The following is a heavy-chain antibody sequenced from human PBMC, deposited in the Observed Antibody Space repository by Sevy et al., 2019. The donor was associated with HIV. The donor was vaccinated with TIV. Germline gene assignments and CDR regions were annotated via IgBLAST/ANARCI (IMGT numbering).Heavy chain of an antibody. CDR3: ARDLPPSATTVAHFDC. D-gene: IGHD4-17*01. Sequence: GGSLRLSCPASGFTFGSYEMNWVRQAPGKGLEWVSYISNSGTAISYSDSVKGRFTISRDNARNSLYLQMNSLRAEDTAVYYCARDLPPSATTVAHFDCWGQGTLVTVSS. CDR1: GFTFGSYE. V-gene: IGHV3-48*03. J-gene: IGHJ4*02. CDR2: ISNSGTAI.